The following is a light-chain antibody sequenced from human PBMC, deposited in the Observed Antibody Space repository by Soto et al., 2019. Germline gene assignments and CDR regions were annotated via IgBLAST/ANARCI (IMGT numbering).Light chain of an antibody. V-gene: IGKV3-15*01. CDR1: LSVTSN. CDR2: GAS. Sequence: MVMTQSPATLSVSPGERATLSCRASLSVTSNLAWYQQKPGQAPRLLIYGASTRAAGIPARFSGSGSGTEFTLTISSPQSEDFAVYYCQQYNYWPRTFGQGTKVDIK. J-gene: IGKJ1*01. CDR3: QQYNYWPRT.